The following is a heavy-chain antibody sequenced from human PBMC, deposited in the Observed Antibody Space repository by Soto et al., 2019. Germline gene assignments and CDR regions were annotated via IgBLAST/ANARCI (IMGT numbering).Heavy chain of an antibody. D-gene: IGHD2-2*02. CDR2: IIPIFGTA. J-gene: IGHJ5*02. V-gene: IGHV1-69*06. CDR3: ARSRPIVVVPAAIYGWFDP. CDR1: GGTFSSYA. Sequence: QVQLVQSGAEVKKPGSSVKVSCKASGGTFSSYAISWVRQAPGQGLEWMGGIIPIFGTANYAQKFQGRVTITADKSTSTAYIELSSRRSEDTAVYYCARSRPIVVVPAAIYGWFDPWGQGTLVTVSS.